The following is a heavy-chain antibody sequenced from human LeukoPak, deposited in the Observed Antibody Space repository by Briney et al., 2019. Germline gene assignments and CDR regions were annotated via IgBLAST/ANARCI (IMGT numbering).Heavy chain of an antibody. CDR1: GYTLTELS. D-gene: IGHD2-21*01. V-gene: IGHV1-24*01. J-gene: IGHJ3*02. CDR2: FDPEDGET. CDR3: ATLPTYSDAFDI. Sequence: GASVKVSCKASGYTLTELSMHWVRQAPGKGLEWMGGFDPEDGETIYAQKFQGRVTMTEDTSTDTAYMELSSLRSEDTAVYYCATLPTYSDAFDIWGQGTMVTVSS.